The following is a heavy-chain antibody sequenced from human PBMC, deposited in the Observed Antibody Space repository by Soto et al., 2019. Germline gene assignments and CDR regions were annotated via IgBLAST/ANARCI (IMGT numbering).Heavy chain of an antibody. CDR2: IKSKTDGGTT. CDR3: TTDSIWFGDFGGHYYYYMDV. CDR1: GFTFSNAW. D-gene: IGHD3-10*01. Sequence: EVQLVESGGGLVKPGGSLRLSCAASGFTFSNAWMSWVRQAPGKGLEWVGRIKSKTDGGTTDYAAPVKGRFTISRDDSKNTLYLQMNSLKTEDTAVYYCTTDSIWFGDFGGHYYYYMDVWGKGTTVTVSS. V-gene: IGHV3-15*01. J-gene: IGHJ6*03.